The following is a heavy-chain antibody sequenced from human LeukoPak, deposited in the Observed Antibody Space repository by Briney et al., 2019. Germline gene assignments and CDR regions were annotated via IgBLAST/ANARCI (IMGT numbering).Heavy chain of an antibody. CDR2: INPSGGST. D-gene: IGHD3-3*01. J-gene: IGHJ6*03. Sequence: ASVKVSCKASGYTFTSYYMHWVRQAPGQGLEWMGIINPSGGSTSYAQKFQGRVTMTRDTSTSTVYMELSSLRSEDTAVYYCARGQRSGYDYYYYMDVWGKGTTVTVSS. CDR1: GYTFTSYY. CDR3: ARGQRSGYDYYYYMDV. V-gene: IGHV1-46*01.